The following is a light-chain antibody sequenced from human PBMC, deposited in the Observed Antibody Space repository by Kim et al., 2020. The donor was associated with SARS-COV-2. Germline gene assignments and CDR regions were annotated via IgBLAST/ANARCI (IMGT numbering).Light chain of an antibody. J-gene: IGKJ2*01. Sequence: DIHMTQSPSTLSASIGDRVTITCRASQSINTWLAWYQQKPGKAPTLLIYRASSLESGVPSRFSGSGSGTDFTLTISSLQPDDFATYYCQQYKSGYTFGQGTKLEI. CDR1: QSINTW. CDR2: RAS. CDR3: QQYKSGYT. V-gene: IGKV1-5*03.